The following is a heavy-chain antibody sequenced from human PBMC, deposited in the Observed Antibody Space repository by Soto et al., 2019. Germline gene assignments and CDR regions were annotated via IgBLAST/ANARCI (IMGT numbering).Heavy chain of an antibody. D-gene: IGHD3-9*01. CDR2: ISGSGGST. CDR1: GFTFSSYA. J-gene: IGHJ5*02. CDR3: AKAQTTYYDILTQFDP. Sequence: GGSLRLSCAASGFTFSSYAMSWVRQAPGKGLEWVSAISGSGGSTYYADSVKGRFTISRDNSKNTLYLQMNSLRAEDTAVYYCAKAQTTYYDILTQFDPWGQGTLVTVSS. V-gene: IGHV3-23*01.